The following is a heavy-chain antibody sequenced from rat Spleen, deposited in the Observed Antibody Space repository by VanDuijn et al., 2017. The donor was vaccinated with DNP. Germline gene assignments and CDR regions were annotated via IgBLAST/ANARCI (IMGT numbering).Heavy chain of an antibody. CDR1: GFSLTNFG. Sequence: QVQLKESGPVLVQASETLSLTCTVSGFSLTNFGVIWVRQSPGKGLEWMGTIWAGGVTNYNSTVQSRLSISRDTSKSQVFLKMNSLQSEDTGTYYCARSDYYSGPFDWWGQGVMVTVSS. D-gene: IGHD1-1*01. J-gene: IGHJ2*01. CDR3: ARSDYYSGPFDW. CDR2: IWAGGVT. V-gene: IGHV2-72*01.